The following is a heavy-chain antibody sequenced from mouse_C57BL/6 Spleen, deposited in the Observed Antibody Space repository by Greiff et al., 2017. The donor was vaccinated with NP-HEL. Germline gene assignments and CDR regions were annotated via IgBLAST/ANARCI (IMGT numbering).Heavy chain of an antibody. D-gene: IGHD2-1*01. CDR3: AIGMDGNHYYAMDY. J-gene: IGHJ4*01. CDR1: GYTFTSYW. V-gene: IGHV1-64*01. CDR2: IHPNSGST. Sequence: VQLQQPGAELVKPGASVKLSCKASGYTFTSYWMHWVKQRPGQGLEWIGMIHPNSGSTNYNEKFKSKATLTVDKSSSTAYMQLSSLTSEDSAVYYCAIGMDGNHYYAMDYWGQGTSVTVSS.